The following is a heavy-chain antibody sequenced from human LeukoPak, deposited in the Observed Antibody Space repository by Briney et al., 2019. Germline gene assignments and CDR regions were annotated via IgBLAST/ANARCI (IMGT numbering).Heavy chain of an antibody. CDR1: GFTFSSYA. CDR2: ISGSGGST. V-gene: IGHV3-23*01. J-gene: IGHJ4*02. CDR3: AKATPADYYDSSGFDY. Sequence: GGSLRLSCAASGFTFSSYAMSWVRQAPGKGLEWASAISGSGGSTYYADSVKGRFTISRDNSKNTLYLQMNSLRAEDTAVYYCAKATPADYYDSSGFDYWGQGTLVTVSS. D-gene: IGHD3-22*01.